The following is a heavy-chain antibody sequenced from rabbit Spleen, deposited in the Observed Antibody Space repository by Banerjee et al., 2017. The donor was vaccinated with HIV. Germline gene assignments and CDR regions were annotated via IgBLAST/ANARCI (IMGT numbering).Heavy chain of an antibody. Sequence: QSLEESGGDLVKPGASLTLTCTASGFSFSSGYNMCWVRQPPGKGLEWIACIYAGSGSSTAYVSWAKGRFTISKTSSTTVTLQMTSLTAADTATYFCARDLVGVIGWNFYLWGQGTLVTVS. CDR3: ARDLVGVIGWNFYL. D-gene: IGHD1-1*01. V-gene: IGHV1S40*01. CDR1: GFSFSSGYN. CDR2: IYAGSGSST. J-gene: IGHJ4*01.